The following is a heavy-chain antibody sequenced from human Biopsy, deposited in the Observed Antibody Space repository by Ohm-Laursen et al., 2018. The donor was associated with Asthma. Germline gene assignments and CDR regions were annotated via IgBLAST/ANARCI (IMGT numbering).Heavy chain of an antibody. D-gene: IGHD3-9*01. V-gene: IGHV1-3*04. J-gene: IGHJ3*01. Sequence: GASVKVSCKASGYNFISFAIHWVRQAPGQRLEWMGWVNTGNGDTKYSQKFQGRVTITRDTSASTAYMELRSQRSEDTATYYCARTYYDFLTGQVKDVFGVWGQGTMVTVSS. CDR2: VNTGNGDT. CDR3: ARTYYDFLTGQVKDVFGV. CDR1: GYNFISFA.